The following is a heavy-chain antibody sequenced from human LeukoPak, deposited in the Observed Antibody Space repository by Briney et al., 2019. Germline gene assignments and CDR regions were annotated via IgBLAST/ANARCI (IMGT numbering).Heavy chain of an antibody. CDR2: ISSTGNTV. Sequence: TGGSLRLSCAASGFTFSSYEMNWVRQAPGQGLERVAYISSTGNTVHYAGSVKGRFTISRDNAKNSLYLQMNRLRAEDTAVYYCTKETPQMDVWGKGTTVTVSS. V-gene: IGHV3-48*03. D-gene: IGHD2-15*01. CDR1: GFTFSSYE. CDR3: TKETPQMDV. J-gene: IGHJ6*04.